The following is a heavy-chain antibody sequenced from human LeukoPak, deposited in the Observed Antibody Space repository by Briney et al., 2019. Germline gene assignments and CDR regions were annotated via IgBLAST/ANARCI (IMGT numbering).Heavy chain of an antibody. CDR3: ARVGAYNWNYICDC. Sequence: AGGSLRLSCAASGFTFSSYGMNWVRQAPGKGLEWVSYISSSGSTIYYADSVKGRFTISRDNAKNSLYLQMNSLRAEDTAVYYCARVGAYNWNYICDCWGQGTLVTVSS. CDR2: ISSSGSTI. D-gene: IGHD1-7*01. V-gene: IGHV3-48*03. CDR1: GFTFSSYG. J-gene: IGHJ4*02.